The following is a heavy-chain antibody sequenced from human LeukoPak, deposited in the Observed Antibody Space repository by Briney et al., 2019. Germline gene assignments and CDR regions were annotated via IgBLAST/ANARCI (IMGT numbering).Heavy chain of an antibody. CDR3: AREERQTGIAFDI. Sequence: PSETLSLTCTVSGGSISSSNYYWGWIRQPPGKGLEWIGSIYNSGRTQYNPSLKSRVTISIDTSKNQFSLRVSSVTAADTAVYYCAREERQTGIAFDIWGQGTMVTVSS. D-gene: IGHD1-1*01. CDR1: GGSISSSNYY. V-gene: IGHV4-39*07. J-gene: IGHJ3*02. CDR2: IYNSGRT.